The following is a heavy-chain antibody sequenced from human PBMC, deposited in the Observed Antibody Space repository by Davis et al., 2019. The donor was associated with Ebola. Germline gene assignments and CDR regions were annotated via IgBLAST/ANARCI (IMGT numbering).Heavy chain of an antibody. Sequence: GESLKISCAASGFIASNNYMNWVRQAPGKGLEWVSVLYSGGSIYYTDSVKGRFTISRDNAKNSLILQMNSLRAEDTAFYHCARDGGVRWNFVQYFDLWGRGTLVTVS. D-gene: IGHD2-8*02. J-gene: IGHJ2*01. CDR2: LYSGGSI. V-gene: IGHV3-53*01. CDR3: ARDGGVRWNFVQYFDL. CDR1: GFIASNNY.